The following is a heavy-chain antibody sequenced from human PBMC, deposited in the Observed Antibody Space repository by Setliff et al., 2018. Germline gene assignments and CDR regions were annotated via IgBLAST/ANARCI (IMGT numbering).Heavy chain of an antibody. CDR3: ASGDWFYFDC. D-gene: IGHD2-21*01. CDR2: IKQDGSEI. V-gene: IGHV3-7*01. J-gene: IGHJ4*02. Sequence: GGSLRLSCAASALTFSSYWMNWVRQAPGKGLEWVANIKQDGSEIYYVDSVRGRFTISRDTAKNSVYLQMNSLRAEDTAVYYCASGDWFYFDCWGQGTQVTVSS. CDR1: ALTFSSYW.